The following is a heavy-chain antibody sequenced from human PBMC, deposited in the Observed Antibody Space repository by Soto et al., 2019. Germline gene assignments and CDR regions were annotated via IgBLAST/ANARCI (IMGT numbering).Heavy chain of an antibody. CDR3: ARGLITGSQYSGGWYYFDS. Sequence: SETLSLTCTVYGGSISSADYYWNWIRQPPGKGLEWIGYIRYSVNIYYSQSLESRISISVHTSNSQFSLELSSVTAADTAVYYCARGLITGSQYSGGWYYFDSWGQGTQVTVSS. V-gene: IGHV4-30-4*08. CDR2: IRYSVNI. J-gene: IGHJ4*02. CDR1: GGSISSADYY. D-gene: IGHD1-26*01.